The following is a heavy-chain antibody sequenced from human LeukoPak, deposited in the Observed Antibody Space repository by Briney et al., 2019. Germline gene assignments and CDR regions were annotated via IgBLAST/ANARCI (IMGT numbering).Heavy chain of an antibody. CDR1: GFTFSSYS. CDR3: ARDSSSWYAYYYYMDV. Sequence: PGGSLRLSCAASGFTFSSYSMNWVRQAPGKGLEWVSYISSSSSTIYYADSVKGRFTISRDNAKNSLYLQMNSLRAEDTAVYYCARDSSSWYAYYYYMDVWGKGTTVTVSS. D-gene: IGHD6-13*01. J-gene: IGHJ6*03. CDR2: ISSSSSTI. V-gene: IGHV3-48*01.